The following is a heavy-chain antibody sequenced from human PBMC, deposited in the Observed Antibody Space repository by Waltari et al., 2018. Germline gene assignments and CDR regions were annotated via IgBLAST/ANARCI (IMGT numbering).Heavy chain of an antibody. J-gene: IGHJ6*02. CDR2: IYTSGST. V-gene: IGHV4-4*07. Sequence: QVQLQESGPGLVKPSETLSLTCPVSGGSISSYYWSWIRQPAGKGLEWIGRIYTSGSTNYNPSLKSRVTISVDKSKNQFSLKLSSVTAADTAVYYCARDPPRAARNYYGMDVWGQGTTVTVSS. CDR3: ARDPPRAARNYYGMDV. CDR1: GGSISSYY. D-gene: IGHD6-6*01.